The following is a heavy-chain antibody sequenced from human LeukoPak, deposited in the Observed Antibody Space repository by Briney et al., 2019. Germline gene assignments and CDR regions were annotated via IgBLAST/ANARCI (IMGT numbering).Heavy chain of an antibody. V-gene: IGHV4-4*07. CDR2: IYTSGST. CDR3: AAYYYDSSGYYS. Sequence: SETLSLTCTVSGGSISSYYWSWIRQPAGKGLEWIGRIYTSGSTYYNPSLKSRVTISVDTSKNQFSLKLSSVTAADTAVYYCAAYYYDSSGYYSWGKGTTVTVSS. J-gene: IGHJ6*04. CDR1: GGSISSYY. D-gene: IGHD3-22*01.